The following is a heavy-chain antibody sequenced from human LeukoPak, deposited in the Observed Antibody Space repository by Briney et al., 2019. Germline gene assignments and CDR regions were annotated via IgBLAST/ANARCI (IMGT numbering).Heavy chain of an antibody. CDR2: ISAYNGNT. J-gene: IGHJ6*02. CDR3: ARDSRVVPAAMDRYYYYGMAG. D-gene: IGHD2-2*01. CDR1: GYTFTSYG. V-gene: IGHV1-18*01. Sequence: ASVKVSCKASGYTFTSYGISGVRQAPGQGLEWMGWISAYNGNTNYAQKLQGRVTMTTDTSTSTAYMELRSLRSDDTAVYYCARDSRVVPAAMDRYYYYGMAGWGQGTTVTVSS.